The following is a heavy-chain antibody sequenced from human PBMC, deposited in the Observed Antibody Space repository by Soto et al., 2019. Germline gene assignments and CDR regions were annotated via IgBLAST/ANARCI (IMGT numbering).Heavy chain of an antibody. J-gene: IGHJ5*02. D-gene: IGHD4-17*01. V-gene: IGHV3-30-3*01. Sequence: QVQLVESGGGVVQPGRSLRLSCAASGFTFSSYAMHWVRQAPGKGLEWVAVISYDGSNKYYADSVKGRFTISRDNSKNTLYLQMNSLRAEDTAVYYCATDHYGFDPWGQGTLVTVSS. CDR3: ATDHYGFDP. CDR2: ISYDGSNK. CDR1: GFTFSSYA.